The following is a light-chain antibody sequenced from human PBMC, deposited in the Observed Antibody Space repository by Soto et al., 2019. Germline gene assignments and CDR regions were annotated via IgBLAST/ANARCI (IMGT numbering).Light chain of an antibody. Sequence: QSVSSNFLAWYQQKPGQAPRLLIYGPSTRATGIPDRFSGSWSGKDFAHAISMRDREDFGVYYWQLFVSAPMWTFSEGTKVDIK. CDR2: GPS. CDR1: QSVSSNF. J-gene: IGKJ1*01. V-gene: IGKV3-20*01. CDR3: QLFVSAPMWT.